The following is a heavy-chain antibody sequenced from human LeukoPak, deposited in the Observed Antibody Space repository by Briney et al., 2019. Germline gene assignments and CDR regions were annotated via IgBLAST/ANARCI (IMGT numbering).Heavy chain of an antibody. J-gene: IGHJ4*02. CDR1: GYSFTSYW. D-gene: IGHD3-16*01. CDR3: ARLRLDGVSSGIDY. Sequence: GESLKISWKASGYSFTSYWIGWVRQVPGKGLEWMAIIYPGDSDTRYSPSFQGQVTISADKSISTAYLQWSSLKASDTAMYYCARLRLDGVSSGIDYWGQGTLVTVSS. V-gene: IGHV5-51*01. CDR2: IYPGDSDT.